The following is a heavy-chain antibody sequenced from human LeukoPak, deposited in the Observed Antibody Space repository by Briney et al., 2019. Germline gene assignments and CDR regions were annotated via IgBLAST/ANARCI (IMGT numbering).Heavy chain of an antibody. CDR1: GGSISSYY. J-gene: IGHJ5*02. D-gene: IGHD3-10*01. CDR3: ARGITGRGRFDP. Sequence: SETLSLTCTVSGGSISSYYWTWIRQPPGKGLEWIGYVDHTGSTNFNPSLNGRVSISRDTTKNLFSLRLRSVTAADTAVYYCARGITGRGRFDPWGQGTLVTVSS. V-gene: IGHV4-59*01. CDR2: VDHTGST.